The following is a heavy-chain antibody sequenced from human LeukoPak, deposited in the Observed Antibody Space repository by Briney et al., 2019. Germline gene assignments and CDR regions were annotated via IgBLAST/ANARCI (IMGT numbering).Heavy chain of an antibody. J-gene: IGHJ4*02. CDR3: ARGPHGSEMGY. D-gene: IGHD5-24*01. Sequence: GGSLRLSCTVSGFTLSSYEMAWFRQAPGKGLEWVANMKQDGSEKYYVDSVKGRFTISRDNAKNSLYLQMNSLRADDTAVYYCARGPHGSEMGYWGQGTLVTVSS. CDR2: MKQDGSEK. CDR1: GFTLSSYE. V-gene: IGHV3-7*01.